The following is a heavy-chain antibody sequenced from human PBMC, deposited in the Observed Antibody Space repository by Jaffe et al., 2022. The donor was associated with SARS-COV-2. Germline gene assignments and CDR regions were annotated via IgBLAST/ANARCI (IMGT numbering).Heavy chain of an antibody. J-gene: IGHJ4*02. CDR1: GFTFSSYA. Sequence: EVQLVESGGGLVQPGGSLRLSCAASGFTFSSYAMSWVRQAPGKGLEWVSAISGSGGSTYYADSVKGRFTISRDNSKNTLYLQMNSLRAEDTAVYYCAKDLGGAYGSGSCFDYWGQGTLVTVSS. CDR3: AKDLGGAYGSGSCFDY. D-gene: IGHD3-10*01. V-gene: IGHV3-23*04. CDR2: ISGSGGST.